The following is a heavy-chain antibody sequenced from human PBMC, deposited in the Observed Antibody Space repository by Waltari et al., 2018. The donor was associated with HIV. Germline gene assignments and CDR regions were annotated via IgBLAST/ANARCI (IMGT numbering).Heavy chain of an antibody. J-gene: IGHJ3*02. V-gene: IGHV1-69*12. Sequence: QVQLVQSGADVTKPGSSVKVSCKASGGTFSSYAIHWVRQAPGQGLEWMGRISPIFDSTDYPQKFQDRVTITADESTNTAYMELSSLRSEDTAVYYCARGAGPNSGWSLGTFDIWGQGTKVTVSS. CDR1: GGTFSSYA. CDR2: ISPIFDST. D-gene: IGHD6-19*01. CDR3: ARGAGPNSGWSLGTFDI.